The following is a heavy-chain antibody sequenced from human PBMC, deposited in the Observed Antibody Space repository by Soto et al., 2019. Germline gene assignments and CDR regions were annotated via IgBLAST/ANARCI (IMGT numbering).Heavy chain of an antibody. Sequence: GGSLRLSCAASGFTFSSYSMNWVRQAPGKGLEWVSSISSSSSYIYYADSVKGRFTISRDNAKNSLYLQMNSLRAEDTAVYYCAREFLRGGGSCYSWGQGTLVTVSS. J-gene: IGHJ4*02. CDR1: GFTFSSYS. CDR3: AREFLRGGGSCYS. D-gene: IGHD2-15*01. V-gene: IGHV3-21*01. CDR2: ISSSSSYI.